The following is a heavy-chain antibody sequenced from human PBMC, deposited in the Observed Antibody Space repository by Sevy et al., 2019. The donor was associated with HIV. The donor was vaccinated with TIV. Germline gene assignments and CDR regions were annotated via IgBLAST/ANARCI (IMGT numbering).Heavy chain of an antibody. CDR1: GXXXXXYA. J-gene: IGHJ4*02. CDR2: XXXXXGXX. V-gene: IGHV3-23*01. D-gene: IGHD2-21*01. Sequence: GGSLRLSCVASGXXXXXYAMSWXRQXPGKXXEWVSGXXXXXGXXYYADSVKGRFTVSRDNSKNTLYLQXNSLXAEDTAVYXXXNRLXYCXGDGXYWGQGTLVTVSS. CDR3: XNRLXYCXGDGXY.